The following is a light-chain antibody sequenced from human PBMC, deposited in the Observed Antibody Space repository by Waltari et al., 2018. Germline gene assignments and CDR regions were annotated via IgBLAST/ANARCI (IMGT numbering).Light chain of an antibody. Sequence: EIVMTQSPASLSVSPGDRVTLPCRASQSVGTSLAWYQQRHGRAPRLLLYRASTRAGAIPARVIGSGAGTDFTLSISTLQSEDFAVYYCQQYDDWPRTFGQGTKVEIK. V-gene: IGKV3-15*01. J-gene: IGKJ1*01. CDR3: QQYDDWPRT. CDR1: QSVGTS. CDR2: RAS.